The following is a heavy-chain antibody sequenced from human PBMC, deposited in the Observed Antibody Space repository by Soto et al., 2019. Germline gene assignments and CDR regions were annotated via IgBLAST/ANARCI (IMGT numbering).Heavy chain of an antibody. Sequence: EVQLVESVGSFVQPGRSLRLSCVASGFRFDDHAMHWVRQTPGKGLEWVSGLGWNSGGIDYADFVKGRFTISRDNAKNSLYLQMNSLRAEDTALYYCARLRYSDGTGNFDYWGQGTLVTVSS. J-gene: IGHJ4*02. CDR3: ARLRYSDGTGNFDY. CDR2: LGWNSGGI. D-gene: IGHD1-26*01. CDR1: GFRFDDHA. V-gene: IGHV3-9*01.